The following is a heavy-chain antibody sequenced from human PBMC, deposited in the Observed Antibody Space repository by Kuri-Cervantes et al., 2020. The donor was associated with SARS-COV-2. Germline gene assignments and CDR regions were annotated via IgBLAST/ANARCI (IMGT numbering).Heavy chain of an antibody. CDR1: GFTFSSYA. CDR2: ISYDGSNK. CDR3: ARVLRYSSSWYDY. D-gene: IGHD6-13*01. J-gene: IGHJ4*02. Sequence: GGSLRLSCAASGFTFSSYAMHWVRQAPGKGLEWVAVISYDGSNKYYADSVKGRFTISRDNSKNTLYLQMNSLRAEDTAVYYCARVLRYSSSWYDYWGQGTLVTVSS. V-gene: IGHV3-30*04.